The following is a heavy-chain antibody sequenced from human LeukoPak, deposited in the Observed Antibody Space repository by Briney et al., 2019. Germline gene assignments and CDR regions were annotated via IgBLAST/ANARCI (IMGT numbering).Heavy chain of an antibody. D-gene: IGHD6-19*01. CDR1: GFTFNTYA. J-gene: IGHJ4*02. CDR3: AKTTVGYSSGRYPGWPADC. Sequence: PGGFLRLSCEASGFTFNTYAIYWVRQAPGKGLEWVSGICGSGGCTYYADSVKGRFTISRDNSKNTVYLQMNSLTADDTAVYYCAKTTVGYSSGRYPGWPADCWGQGTLVTVSS. V-gene: IGHV3-23*01. CDR2: ICGSGGCT.